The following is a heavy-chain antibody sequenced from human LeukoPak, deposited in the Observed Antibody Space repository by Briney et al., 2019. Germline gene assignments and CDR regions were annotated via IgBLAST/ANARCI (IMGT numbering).Heavy chain of an antibody. J-gene: IGHJ4*02. CDR2: ISHSGST. V-gene: IGHV4-34*01. D-gene: IGHD1-26*01. Sequence: SETLSLTCAVYGGSFSGYYWSWIRQPPGKGLEWIGEISHSGSTNYNPSLKSRVTMSVDTSKNQFSLKLSSVTAADTAVYYCARRDLLVGAFDYWGQGTLVTVSS. CDR3: ARRDLLVGAFDY. CDR1: GGSFSGYY.